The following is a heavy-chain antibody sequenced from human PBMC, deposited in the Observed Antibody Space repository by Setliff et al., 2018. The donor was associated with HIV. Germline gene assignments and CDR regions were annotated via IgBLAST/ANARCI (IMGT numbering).Heavy chain of an antibody. CDR2: VTHSGST. CDR1: GGSLSGFY. CDR3: ARVRLRVPPSIFDY. J-gene: IGHJ4*02. V-gene: IGHV4-34*01. Sequence: PSETLSLTCAVYGGSLSGFYWTFIRQSPGKGLEWIGEVTHSGSTTYDPSLKSRITISVDTSKNQFSLKLTSVTAADMGVYYCARVRLRVPPSIFDYWGMGSLVTVSS. D-gene: IGHD2-2*01.